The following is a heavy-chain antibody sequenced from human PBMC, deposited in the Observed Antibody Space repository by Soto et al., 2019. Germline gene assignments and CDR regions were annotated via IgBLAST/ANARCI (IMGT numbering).Heavy chain of an antibody. Sequence: PGGSLRLSCAPSGFTVSSHYMSWVRQAPGKGLEWVSVINSGGSTYYADSVKGRFTISRDHSRNTLYLQMNSLRVEDTAVYYCAREVFCSSSSGPVRYGMEVWGQGTTVTVSS. V-gene: IGHV3-53*01. CDR2: INSGGST. CDR1: GFTVSSHY. CDR3: AREVFCSSSSGPVRYGMEV. J-gene: IGHJ6*02. D-gene: IGHD2-2*01.